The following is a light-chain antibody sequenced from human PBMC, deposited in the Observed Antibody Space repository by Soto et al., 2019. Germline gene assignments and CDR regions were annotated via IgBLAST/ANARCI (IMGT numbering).Light chain of an antibody. CDR1: SSDVGSYNL. Sequence: QSALTQPASVSGSPGQSITISCTGTSSDVGSYNLVAWYQQHPGKAPKLMIYEVSERPSGVPDRFSGSKSGNTAFLTVSGLQAEDEADYYCLSYADTAYVFGTGTQLTVL. CDR2: EVS. J-gene: IGLJ1*01. CDR3: LSYADTAYV. V-gene: IGLV2-23*02.